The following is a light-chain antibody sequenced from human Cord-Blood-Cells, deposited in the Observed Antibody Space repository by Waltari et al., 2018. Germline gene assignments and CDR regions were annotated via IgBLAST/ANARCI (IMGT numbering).Light chain of an antibody. CDR1: SSDVGSYNL. CDR3: CAYAGSSTLV. Sequence: QSALTQPASVSGSPGQSITISCTGTSSDVGSYNLVSWYQQHPGKAPKLMIYEGSKRPSGVSNRCSGSNSGNTASLTISGLQAEDEADYYCCAYAGSSTLVFGEGTKLTVL. CDR2: EGS. V-gene: IGLV2-23*01. J-gene: IGLJ3*02.